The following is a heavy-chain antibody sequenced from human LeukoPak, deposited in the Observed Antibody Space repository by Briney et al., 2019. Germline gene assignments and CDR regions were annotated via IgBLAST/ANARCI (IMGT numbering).Heavy chain of an antibody. D-gene: IGHD3-10*01. CDR2: IYYSGRT. CDR3: GGFLYYPSGSYKNWFDP. J-gene: IGHJ5*02. CDR1: GDSICNGGYY. V-gene: IGHV4-31*03. Sequence: KSSETLSLTCTVSGDSICNGGYYWRWLRQNPGKRLEWIGYIYYSGRTSYNPSLNTRVTISVDRSKRQLSLKLNSVSAGETGVYYCGGFLYYPSGSYKNWFDPWGQGTLVTVSS.